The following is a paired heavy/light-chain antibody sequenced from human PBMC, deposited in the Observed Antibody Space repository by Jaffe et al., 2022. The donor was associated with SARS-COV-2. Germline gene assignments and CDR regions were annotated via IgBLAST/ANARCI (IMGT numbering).Heavy chain of an antibody. CDR2: ITSSGSTM. V-gene: IGHV3-48*03. Sequence: EVQLVESGGGLVQPGGSLRLSCAASGFTFSNYEMNWVRQAPGKGPEWVSHITSSGSTMYNADSVQGRFTMSRDNAKNSLYLQMNSLRAEDTALYYCAREGVEGYYDHSGYDAFDLWGQGTMVTVSS. D-gene: IGHD3-22*01. J-gene: IGHJ3*01. CDR1: GFTFSNYE. CDR3: AREGVEGYYDHSGYDAFDL.
Light chain of an antibody. CDR2: DNN. J-gene: IGLJ1*01. CDR3: GIWDSSLRVYV. CDR1: SSNIGNNY. Sequence: QSVLTHPPSVSAAPGQKVTISCSGSSSNIGNNYVSWYQQFPGTAPKLLIYDNNKRPSGIPDRFSGSKSGTSATLGITGLQTGDEADYYCGIWDSSLRVYVFGTGTKVTVL. V-gene: IGLV1-51*01.